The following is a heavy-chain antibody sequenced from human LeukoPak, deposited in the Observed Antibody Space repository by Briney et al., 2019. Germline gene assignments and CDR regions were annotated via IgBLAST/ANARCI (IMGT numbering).Heavy chain of an antibody. J-gene: IGHJ4*02. CDR3: ARQQIRGGIFGDFDY. V-gene: IGHV4-61*01. D-gene: IGHD3-10*01. CDR1: GGPVRSNNFY. Sequence: SETLSLTCTVSGGPVRSNNFYWSWIRPPPGKGLEWIVWLHYSGQTNFHPSLKSRVTISLDSSKNQFSLKLNSVTDADTALYYCARQQIRGGIFGDFDYWGPGSLVTVSS. CDR2: LHYSGQT.